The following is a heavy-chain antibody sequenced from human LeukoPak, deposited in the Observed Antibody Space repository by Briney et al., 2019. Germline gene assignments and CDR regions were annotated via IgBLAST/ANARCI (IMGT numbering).Heavy chain of an antibody. CDR2: ISYDGSNK. Sequence: PGRSLRLSCAASGFTFSSYGMHWVRQAPGKGLEWVAVISYDGSNKYYADSVKGRFTISRDNSKNTLYLQMNSLRAEDTAVYYCAKDSADTMIVVEEFDAFDIWGQGTMVTVSS. D-gene: IGHD3-22*01. CDR3: AKDSADTMIVVEEFDAFDI. CDR1: GFTFSSYG. J-gene: IGHJ3*02. V-gene: IGHV3-30*18.